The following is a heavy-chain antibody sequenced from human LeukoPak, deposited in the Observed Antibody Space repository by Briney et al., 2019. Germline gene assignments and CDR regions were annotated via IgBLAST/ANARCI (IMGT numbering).Heavy chain of an antibody. D-gene: IGHD3-10*01. CDR2: IRSSSRSI. CDR1: GFTFSSYS. J-gene: IGHJ4*02. Sequence: PGGSLRLSCAASGFTFSSYSMNWVRQAPGKGLEWVSYIRSSSRSIYYADSVKGRFTISRDNANNSLSLQMNSLRDEDTAVYYCVLGSPFDYWGQGTLLSFSS. V-gene: IGHV3-48*02. CDR3: VLGSPFDY.